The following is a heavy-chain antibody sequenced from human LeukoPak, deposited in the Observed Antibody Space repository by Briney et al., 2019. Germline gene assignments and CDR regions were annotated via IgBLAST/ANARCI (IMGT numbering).Heavy chain of an antibody. V-gene: IGHV3-7*01. CDR2: LHADGGEK. Sequence: GGSLRLSCVGSGFSLSGYWMSWVRQAPGKGLEWVARLHADGGEKYYVGSVKGRFTISGDNAKNSLYLQMNSLRVDDTAVYYCARGGYSFDYLGQGTLVTVSS. CDR1: GFSLSGYW. J-gene: IGHJ4*02. CDR3: ARGGYSFDY. D-gene: IGHD5-12*01.